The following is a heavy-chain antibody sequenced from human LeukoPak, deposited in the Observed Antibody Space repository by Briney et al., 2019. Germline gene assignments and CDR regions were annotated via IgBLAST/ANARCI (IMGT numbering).Heavy chain of an antibody. CDR3: AKVLSGAGLYYYYMDV. CDR2: ISGSGGST. CDR1: GFTFSSYA. J-gene: IGHJ6*03. V-gene: IGHV3-23*01. D-gene: IGHD6-25*01. Sequence: PGGSLRLSCAASGFTFSSYAMSWVRQAPGKGLEWVSGISGSGGSTYYASSVKGRFTISRDNSKNKLYPQINSLRAQDTAVYYCAKVLSGAGLYYYYMDVWGKGTTVTVSS.